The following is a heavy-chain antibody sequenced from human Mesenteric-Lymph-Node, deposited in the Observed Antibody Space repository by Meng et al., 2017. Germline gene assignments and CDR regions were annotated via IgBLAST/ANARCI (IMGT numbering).Heavy chain of an antibody. J-gene: IGHJ4*02. CDR3: ARHGGYSQDF. Sequence: GSLRLSCAVSSGSISSNTYWSWVRQPPGKGLEWIGQISHSGSAYYNPSLKSRVTMSVDKSKSQFSLMLTSVTAADTAISYCARHGGYSQDFWGQGTLVTVSS. V-gene: IGHV4-4*02. CDR1: SGSISSNTY. D-gene: IGHD4-23*01. CDR2: ISHSGSA.